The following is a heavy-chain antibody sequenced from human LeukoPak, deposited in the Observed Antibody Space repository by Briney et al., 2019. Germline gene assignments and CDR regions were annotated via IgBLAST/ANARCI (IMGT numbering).Heavy chain of an antibody. CDR1: GYTFTSYG. CDR3: ARERGVSSSWYSYYYYGMDV. Sequence: ASVKVSCKASGYTFTSYGISWVRQAPGQGLEWMGWISAYNGNTNYAQKLQGRVTMTTDTSTSTAYMELRSLRSDDTAVYYCARERGVSSSWYSYYYYGMDVWGQGTTVTVSS. D-gene: IGHD6-13*01. V-gene: IGHV1-18*01. J-gene: IGHJ6*02. CDR2: ISAYNGNT.